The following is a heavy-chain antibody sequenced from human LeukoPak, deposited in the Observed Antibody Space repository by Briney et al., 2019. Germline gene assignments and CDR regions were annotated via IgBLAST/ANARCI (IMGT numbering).Heavy chain of an antibody. CDR3: AKSSTRQPGHFDY. CDR2: ISGSGGST. CDR1: GFTFSSYA. J-gene: IGHJ4*02. V-gene: IGHV3-23*01. D-gene: IGHD1-1*01. Sequence: PGGSLRLSCAASGFTFSSYAMSWVRQAPGKGLEWVSTISGSGGSTYYADSVKGRFTISRDNPKNTLYLQMNSLRAEDTAVYYCAKSSTRQPGHFDYWGQGTLVTVSS.